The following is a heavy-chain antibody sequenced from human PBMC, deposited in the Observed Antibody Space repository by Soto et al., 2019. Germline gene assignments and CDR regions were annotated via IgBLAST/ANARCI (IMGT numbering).Heavy chain of an antibody. CDR2: ISYDGSNK. CDR3: AVAIYYYYGMDV. J-gene: IGHJ6*02. CDR1: GFTFSSYA. Sequence: VQLVESGGGVVQPGKSLRLSCAASGFTFSSYAMHWVRQAPGKGLEWVAVISYDGSNKYYADSVKGRFTISRDNSKNTLYLQMNSLRAEDTAVYYCAVAIYYYYGMDVWGQGTTVTVSS. V-gene: IGHV3-30-3*01.